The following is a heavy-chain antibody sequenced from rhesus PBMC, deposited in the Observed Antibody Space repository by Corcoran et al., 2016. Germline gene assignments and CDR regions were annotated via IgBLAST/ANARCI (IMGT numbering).Heavy chain of an antibody. Sequence: QLQLQESGPGLVKASETLSLTCAVSGVSVSSSNWWSWIRQPPGEGLEWIGRISGSGTNTIYNPSLPSLVPIPPNTSTNQCSLKVSSVTAADTAVYYCARLPGRYWGQGALVTVSS. J-gene: IGHJ1*01. CDR3: ARLPGRY. CDR1: GVSVSSSNW. V-gene: IGHV4-57*01. D-gene: IGHD2-15*01. CDR2: ISGSGTNT.